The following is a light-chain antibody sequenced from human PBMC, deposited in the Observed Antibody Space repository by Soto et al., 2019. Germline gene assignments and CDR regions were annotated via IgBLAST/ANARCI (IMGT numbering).Light chain of an antibody. CDR3: HQRKRWPRT. V-gene: IGKV3-11*01. Sequence: EIVLTQSPATLSSSPGERATLSCRASQTVSRKLAWYQHKPGQAPRLLIYDTSNRATGIPARFSGSGSGTDFTLTISSLEPEDFAVYYCHQRKRWPRTFGQGTKVDIK. CDR2: DTS. CDR1: QTVSRK. J-gene: IGKJ1*01.